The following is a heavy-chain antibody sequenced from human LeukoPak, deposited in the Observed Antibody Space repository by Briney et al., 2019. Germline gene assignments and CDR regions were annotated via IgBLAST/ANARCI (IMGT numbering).Heavy chain of an antibody. CDR2: ISSSSSYI. D-gene: IGHD1-26*01. CDR3: AREKGGGSYGFAFDI. CDR1: GFTLSSYS. Sequence: GGSLRLSCAASGFTLSSYSMNWVRQAPGKGLEWVSSISSSSSYIYYADSVKGRFTISRDNAKNSLYLQMNSLRAEDTAVYYCAREKGGGSYGFAFDIWGQGTMVTVSS. V-gene: IGHV3-21*01. J-gene: IGHJ3*02.